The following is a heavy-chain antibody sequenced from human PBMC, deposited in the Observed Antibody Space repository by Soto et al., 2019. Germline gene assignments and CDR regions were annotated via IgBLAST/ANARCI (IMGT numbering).Heavy chain of an antibody. CDR3: ARLFEVAGYSNPANY. V-gene: IGHV4-34*01. D-gene: IGHD6-19*01. Sequence: SETLSLTCAVYGGSFSGYYWSWIRQPPGKGLEWIGEINHSGSTNYNPSLKSRVTISVDTSKNQFSLKLSSVTAADTAVYYCARLFEVAGYSNPANYWGQGTLFTVSS. CDR1: GGSFSGYY. J-gene: IGHJ4*02. CDR2: INHSGST.